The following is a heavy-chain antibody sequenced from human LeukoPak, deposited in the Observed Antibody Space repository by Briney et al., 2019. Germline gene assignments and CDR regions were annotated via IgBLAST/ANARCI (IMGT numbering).Heavy chain of an antibody. CDR3: AKDNRRHYTSGPNPDSLH. Sequence: GGSLRLSCAGSGFIFNNYAMHWVRQPPGKGLEWVSGISWNSGSIDYADSVKGRFTISRDNAKNSLYLQMNSLRVEDTAFYYCAKDNRRHYTSGPNPDSLHWGQGALVTVST. CDR1: GFIFNNYA. J-gene: IGHJ1*01. D-gene: IGHD6-19*01. CDR2: ISWNSGSI. V-gene: IGHV3-9*01.